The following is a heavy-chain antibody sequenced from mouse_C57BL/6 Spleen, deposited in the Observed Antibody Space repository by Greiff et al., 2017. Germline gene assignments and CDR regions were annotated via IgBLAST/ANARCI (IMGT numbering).Heavy chain of an antibody. V-gene: IGHV5-4*01. J-gene: IGHJ3*01. CDR3: ARDTLTTVVAPFAY. Sequence: DVKLVESGGGLVKPGGSLKLSCAASGFTFSSYAMSWVRQTPEKRLEWVATISDGGSYTYYPDNVKGRFTISRDNAKNNLYLQMSHLKAEDTAMYYCARDTLTTVVAPFAYWGQGTLVTVSA. CDR1: GFTFSSYA. CDR2: ISDGGSYT. D-gene: IGHD1-1*01.